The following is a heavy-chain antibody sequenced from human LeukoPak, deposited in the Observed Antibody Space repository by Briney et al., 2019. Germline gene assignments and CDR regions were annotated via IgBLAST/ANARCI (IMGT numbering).Heavy chain of an antibody. CDR1: GFTFSSYW. J-gene: IGHJ4*02. CDR2: IKQDGSEK. V-gene: IGHV3-7*01. Sequence: GGALRLSCAASGFTFSSYWVSWVRQAPGKGLEWVANIKQDGSEKYYVDSVKGRFTISRDNAKNSLYLQMNSLRAEDTAVYYCARDVAGANSDFFDYWGQGTLVTVSS. D-gene: IGHD1-26*01. CDR3: ARDVAGANSDFFDY.